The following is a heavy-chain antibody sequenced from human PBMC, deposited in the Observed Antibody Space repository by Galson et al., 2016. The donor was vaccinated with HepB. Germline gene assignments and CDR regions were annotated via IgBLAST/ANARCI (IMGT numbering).Heavy chain of an antibody. D-gene: IGHD3-9*01. CDR3: AKDGRLRDFDWLPNWFDS. V-gene: IGHV3-23*01. CDR2: ISGSGGST. J-gene: IGHJ5*01. CDR1: GFTFSSYA. Sequence: SLRLSCAASGFTFSSYAMSWVRQAPGKGLEWVSAISGSGGSTEYADSVKGRFTISGDSSKNTLDLQMNSLGAEDTAVYYCAKDGRLRDFDWLPNWFDSWGQGTLVTVSS.